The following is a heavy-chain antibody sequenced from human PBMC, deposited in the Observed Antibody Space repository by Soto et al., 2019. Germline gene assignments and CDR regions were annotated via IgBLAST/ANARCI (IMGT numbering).Heavy chain of an antibody. Sequence: PSETLSLTCTVSGGSISSGGYYWSWIRQHPGKGLEWIGYIYYSGSTYYNPSLKSRVTISVDTSKNQFSLNLRSVTAADTAIYYCARGTRATQYYYYFYGMDIWGQGTTVTVSS. CDR3: ARGTRATQYYYYFYGMDI. J-gene: IGHJ6*02. CDR1: GGSISSGGYY. V-gene: IGHV4-31*03. D-gene: IGHD2-2*01. CDR2: IYYSGST.